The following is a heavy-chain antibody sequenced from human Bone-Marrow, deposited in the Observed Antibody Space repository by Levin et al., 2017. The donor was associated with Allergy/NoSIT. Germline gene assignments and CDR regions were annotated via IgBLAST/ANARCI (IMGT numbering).Heavy chain of an antibody. CDR2: INPSGGST. CDR3: ARDRSLRFLEWSLSDY. V-gene: IGHV1-46*01. CDR1: GYTFTSYY. Sequence: ASVKVSCKASGYTFTSYYMHWVRQAPGQGLEWMGIINPSGGSTSYAQKFQGRVTMTRDTSTSTVYMELSSLRSEDTAVYYCARDRSLRFLEWSLSDYWGQGTLVTVSS. D-gene: IGHD3-3*01. J-gene: IGHJ4*02.